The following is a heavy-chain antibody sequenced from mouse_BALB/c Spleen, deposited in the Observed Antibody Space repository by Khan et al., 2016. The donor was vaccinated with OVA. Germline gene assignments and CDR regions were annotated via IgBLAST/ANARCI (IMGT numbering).Heavy chain of an antibody. CDR1: GYTFTNYG. J-gene: IGHJ1*01. D-gene: IGHD6-2*01. Sequence: LVESGPELKKPGETVKISCKASGYTFTNYGMNWVKQAPGKGLKWMGWINTYTGEPTYADDFKGRFVFSLETSASTAYLQISNHKNEDMTTYFCARISSYWYSDVWGAGTTVTVSS. V-gene: IGHV9-1*02. CDR3: ARISSYWYSDV. CDR2: INTYTGEP.